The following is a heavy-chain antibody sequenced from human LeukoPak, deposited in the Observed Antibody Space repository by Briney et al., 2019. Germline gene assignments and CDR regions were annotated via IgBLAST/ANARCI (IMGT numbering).Heavy chain of an antibody. CDR2: FDPEDGET. Sequence: ASVKVSCKVSGYTLTELSMHWVRQAPGKGLEWMGGFDPEDGETIYAQKFQGRVTMTRNTSISTAYMELSSLRSEDTAVYYYAREGVSLDPWGQGTLVTVSS. CDR3: AREGVSLDP. J-gene: IGHJ5*02. D-gene: IGHD3-16*01. CDR1: GYTLTELS. V-gene: IGHV1-24*01.